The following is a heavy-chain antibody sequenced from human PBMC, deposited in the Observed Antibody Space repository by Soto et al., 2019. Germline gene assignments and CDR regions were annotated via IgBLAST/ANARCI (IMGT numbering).Heavy chain of an antibody. CDR2: ISYDSDTI. V-gene: IGHV3-48*02. Sequence: GGSLRLSCAGSGFTFGTYSMNWVRQAAGKGREWIAYISYDSDTIQYAASVKGRFTISRDNAKNSLYLQMNSLRDEDTAVYYCSRLYYNYVWGQGTTVTVSS. CDR1: GFTFGTYS. CDR3: SRLYYNYV. J-gene: IGHJ6*02. D-gene: IGHD3-3*01.